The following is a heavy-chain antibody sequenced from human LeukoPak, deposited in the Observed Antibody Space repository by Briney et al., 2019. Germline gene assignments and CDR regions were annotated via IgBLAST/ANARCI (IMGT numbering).Heavy chain of an antibody. D-gene: IGHD3-10*01. J-gene: IGHJ5*02. V-gene: IGHV1-46*01. Sequence: ASVKVSCKASAYTFTSYYMHWVRQAPGQGLEWMGIINPSGGSTSYAQKFQGRVTMTRDMSTSTAYMELRSLRSDDTAVYYCARDKRGGSWDPWGQGTLVTVSS. CDR2: INPSGGST. CDR3: ARDKRGGSWDP. CDR1: AYTFTSYY.